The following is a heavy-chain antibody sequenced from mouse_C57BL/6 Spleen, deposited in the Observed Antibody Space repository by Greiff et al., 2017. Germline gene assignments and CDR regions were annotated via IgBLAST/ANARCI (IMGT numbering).Heavy chain of an antibody. Sequence: EVKVVESGGGLVQSGRSLRLSCATSGFTFSDFYMEWVRQAPGKGLEWIAASRNKANDYTTEYSASVKGRFIVSRDTSQSILYLQMNALRAEDTAIYYSARDVADSYCDVWGTGTTLTVSS. J-gene: IGHJ1*03. CDR3: ARDVADSYCDV. CDR2: SRNKANDYTT. CDR1: GFTFSDFY. V-gene: IGHV7-1*01.